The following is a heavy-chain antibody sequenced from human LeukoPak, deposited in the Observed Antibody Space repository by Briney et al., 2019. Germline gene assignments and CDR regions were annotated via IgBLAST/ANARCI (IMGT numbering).Heavy chain of an antibody. V-gene: IGHV3-23*01. D-gene: IGHD2-2*01. CDR1: GFTFSSYG. Sequence: GGSLRLSCTAPGFTFSSYGMSWVRQAPGKGLEWVSAISGSGGSTYYADSVKGRFTISRDNSKNTLYLQMNSLRAEDTAVYYCAKDRHAPGRYCSSTTCFPFDSWGQGTLVTVSS. CDR3: AKDRHAPGRYCSSTTCFPFDS. CDR2: ISGSGGST. J-gene: IGHJ5*01.